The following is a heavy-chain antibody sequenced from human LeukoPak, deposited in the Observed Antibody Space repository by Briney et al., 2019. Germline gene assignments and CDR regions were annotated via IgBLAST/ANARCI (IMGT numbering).Heavy chain of an antibody. J-gene: IGHJ4*02. CDR2: ISGNGINT. CDR3: AKDAAGPEY. CDR1: GFTFSNYA. D-gene: IGHD6-13*01. Sequence: GGSLRLSCAASGFTFSNYAMSWVRQAPGKGLEWVSTISGNGINTYYADSVKGRFTISRDNSENTLYLQVNILRAEDTAIYYCAKDAAGPEYWGQGTRVTVSS. V-gene: IGHV3-23*01.